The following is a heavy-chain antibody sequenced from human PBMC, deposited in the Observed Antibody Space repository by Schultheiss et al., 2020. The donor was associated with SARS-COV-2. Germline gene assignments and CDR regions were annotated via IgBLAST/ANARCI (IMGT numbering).Heavy chain of an antibody. D-gene: IGHD1-14*01. Sequence: GESLKISCAASGFTFSSYGMHWVRQAPGKGLECVATIKQDGSEKYYVDSVKGRFTISRDNAEKSLYLQMNSLRAEDTAVYYCARDLGGPSRPENYYGMDVWGQGTTVTVSS. CDR3: ARDLGGPSRPENYYGMDV. J-gene: IGHJ6*02. CDR1: GFTFSSYG. CDR2: IKQDGSEK. V-gene: IGHV3-7*01.